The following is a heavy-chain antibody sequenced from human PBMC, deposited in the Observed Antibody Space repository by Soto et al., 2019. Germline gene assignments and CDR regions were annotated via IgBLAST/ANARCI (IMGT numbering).Heavy chain of an antibody. CDR3: ARYDAESGSNKLDP. CDR1: GGSVSSRSHF. D-gene: IGHD3-3*01. Sequence: QVQLQEQGPGVVKPSDTLSVTCTVSGGSVSSRSHFWSWIRQPPGGGLQWIGYIYYTGNTNYSPSLKIRATLSVDTSRNQFSLRLTSVTAADTAMYYSARYDAESGSNKLDPWGQGTLVTVSS. J-gene: IGHJ5*02. CDR2: IYYTGNT. V-gene: IGHV4-61*01.